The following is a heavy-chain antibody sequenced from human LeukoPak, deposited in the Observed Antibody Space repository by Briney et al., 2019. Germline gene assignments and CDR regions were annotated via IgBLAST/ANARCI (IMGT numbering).Heavy chain of an antibody. Sequence: SETLSLTCTVSGGSISSGNYYWSWIREPAGKGLEWIGRIYTSGSTSYNPSLKSRVTISADTSKNQFSLKLSSVTAADTAVYYCATHVVVVTSADHYFDYWGQGTLVTVSS. CDR1: GGSISSGNYY. CDR3: ATHVVVVTSADHYFDY. CDR2: IYTSGST. D-gene: IGHD2-21*02. V-gene: IGHV4-61*02. J-gene: IGHJ4*02.